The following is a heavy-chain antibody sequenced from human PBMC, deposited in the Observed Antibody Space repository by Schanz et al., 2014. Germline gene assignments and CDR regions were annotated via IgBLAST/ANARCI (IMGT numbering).Heavy chain of an antibody. V-gene: IGHV3-30*03. CDR2: ISYHGSER. D-gene: IGHD5-18*01. CDR3: ARDRSAMVTSGNTLDP. J-gene: IGHJ5*02. CDR1: GFSFSDYG. Sequence: QVQLVESGGGVVQPGRSLRLSCAGSGFSFSDYGMHWVRQAPGRGLEWVAVISYHGSERYYADSVKGRFTISRDNSKNTLYLQMNSLRTEDTAVYFCARDRSAMVTSGNTLDPWGQGTLVTVSS.